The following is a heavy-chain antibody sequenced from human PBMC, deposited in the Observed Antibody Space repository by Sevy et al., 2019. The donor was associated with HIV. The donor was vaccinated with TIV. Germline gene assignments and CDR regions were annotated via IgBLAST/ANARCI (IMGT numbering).Heavy chain of an antibody. J-gene: IGHJ3*02. CDR3: ARRNDFDI. Sequence: SETLSLTCTVSGGSISSDHWNWIRQPPGKGLEWIGYVYYTGGTKYNPSLKNRVTISVDRTKNQFALKLTSVTAADTAVYYCARRNDFDIWGQGTMVTVSS. CDR2: VYYTGGT. CDR1: GGSISSDH. V-gene: IGHV4-59*08.